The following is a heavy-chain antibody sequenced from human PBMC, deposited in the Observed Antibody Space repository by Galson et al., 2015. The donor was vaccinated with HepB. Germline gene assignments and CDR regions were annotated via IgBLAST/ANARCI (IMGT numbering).Heavy chain of an antibody. Sequence: SLRLSCGASGFIFNSYAMHWVRQAPGKGLDWVAVISYDGSNKYYADSVKGRFTISRDSSKSTLYLQMNSLRPEDTAVYYCARDLWQWLQRGWFDPWGQGTLVTVSS. CDR3: ARDLWQWLQRGWFDP. V-gene: IGHV3-30-3*01. CDR1: GFIFNSYA. CDR2: ISYDGSNK. J-gene: IGHJ5*02. D-gene: IGHD6-19*01.